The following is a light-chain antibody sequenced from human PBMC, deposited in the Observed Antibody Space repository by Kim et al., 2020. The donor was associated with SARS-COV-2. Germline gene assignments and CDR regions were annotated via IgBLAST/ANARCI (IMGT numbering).Light chain of an antibody. Sequence: ATLSLSPGESAHLSCRPSQIVSSFLAWYQQKPGQAPRLLIYDVSNRATAVPARFSGYGSGTDFTLTISSLGPEDFAVYYCQQRETFGPGTKVDIK. J-gene: IGKJ3*01. CDR1: QIVSSF. CDR2: DVS. CDR3: QQRET. V-gene: IGKV3-11*01.